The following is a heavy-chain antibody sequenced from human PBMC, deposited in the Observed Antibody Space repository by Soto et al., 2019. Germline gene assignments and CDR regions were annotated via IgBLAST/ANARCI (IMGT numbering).Heavy chain of an antibody. V-gene: IGHV4-34*01. Sequence: SETLSLTCAVYGGSFSGYYWSWIRQPPGKGLEWIGEINHSGSTNYNPSLKSRVTISVDTSKNQFSLKLSSVTAADTAVYYCARHGGHTAMVTSAFDIWGQGTMVTVSS. CDR3: ARHGGHTAMVTSAFDI. J-gene: IGHJ3*02. CDR2: INHSGST. D-gene: IGHD5-18*01. CDR1: GGSFSGYY.